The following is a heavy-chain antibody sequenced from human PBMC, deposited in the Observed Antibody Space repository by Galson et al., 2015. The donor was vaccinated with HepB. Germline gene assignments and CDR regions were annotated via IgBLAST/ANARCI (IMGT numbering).Heavy chain of an antibody. CDR1: GFTFSSYS. CDR2: ISSSSSYI. Sequence: SLRLSCAASGFTFSSYSMNWVRQAPGKGLEWVSSISSSSSYIYYADSVKGRFTISRDNAKNSLYLQMNSLRAEDTAVYYCARGKNEWLRVYGMDVWGQGTTVTVSS. CDR3: ARGKNEWLRVYGMDV. V-gene: IGHV3-21*01. J-gene: IGHJ6*02. D-gene: IGHD5-12*01.